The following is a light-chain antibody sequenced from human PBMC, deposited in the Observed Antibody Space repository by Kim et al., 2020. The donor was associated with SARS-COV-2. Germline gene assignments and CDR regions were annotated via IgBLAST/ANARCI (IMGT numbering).Light chain of an antibody. V-gene: IGKV3-20*01. J-gene: IGKJ2*01. CDR2: GAS. Sequence: GERATLPCRASQSISSEFLAWYQQISGQSPRLLIFGASNRAAGIPDRFSGGGSGTDFTLTITRLEPADSAIYYCQQYSASPPAYTFGQGTKLEI. CDR3: QQYSASPPAYT. CDR1: QSISSEF.